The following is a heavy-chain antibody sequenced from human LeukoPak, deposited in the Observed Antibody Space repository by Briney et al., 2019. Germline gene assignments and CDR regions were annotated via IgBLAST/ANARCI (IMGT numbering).Heavy chain of an antibody. CDR2: INPNSGGT. V-gene: IGHV1-2*02. D-gene: IGHD6-25*01. CDR1: GYTFTGYY. Sequence: ASVKVSCKASGYTFTGYYMHWVRQAPGQGLEWMGWINPNSGGTNYAQKFQGRVTMTRDTSISTAYMELSRLRSDDTAVYYCARVVVSSGLFDPWGQGTLVTVSS. J-gene: IGHJ5*02. CDR3: ARVVVSSGLFDP.